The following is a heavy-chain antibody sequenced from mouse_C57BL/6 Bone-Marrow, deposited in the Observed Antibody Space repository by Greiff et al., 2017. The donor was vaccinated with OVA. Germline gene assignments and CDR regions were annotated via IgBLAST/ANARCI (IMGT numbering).Heavy chain of an antibody. D-gene: IGHD3-3*01. V-gene: IGHV5-17*01. CDR2: ISSGSSTI. J-gene: IGHJ2*01. CDR1: GFTFSDYG. Sequence: EVKLVESGGGLVKPGGSLKLSCAASGFTFSDYGMHWVRQAPEKGLEWVAYISSGSSTIYYADPVTGRFPISRDNAKNTLFLQMSSLRCEDTAMYYCAGGGTGFDYWGQGTTLTVSS. CDR3: AGGGTGFDY.